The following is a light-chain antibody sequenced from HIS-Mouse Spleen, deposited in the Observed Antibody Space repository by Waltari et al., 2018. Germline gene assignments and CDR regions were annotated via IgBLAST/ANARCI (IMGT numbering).Light chain of an antibody. CDR3: QQYNSYHVT. J-gene: IGKJ2*01. V-gene: IGKV1-5*03. Sequence: DIQMTQSPSTLSASVGDRVTITCRASQSISSWLAWYQQKPGKAPKLLIYKASSLESGVPSRFSGSGSGTEFTLTISSLQPDDFATYYCQQYNSYHVTFGQGTKLEIK. CDR2: KAS. CDR1: QSISSW.